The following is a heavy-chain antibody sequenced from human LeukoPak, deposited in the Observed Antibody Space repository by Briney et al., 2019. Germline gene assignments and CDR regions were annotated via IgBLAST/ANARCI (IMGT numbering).Heavy chain of an antibody. CDR2: INHSGST. J-gene: IGHJ6*03. D-gene: IGHD2-2*01. CDR3: ARSGYCSSTSCYVRYYYYMDV. V-gene: IGHV4-34*01. CDR1: GGSFSGYY. Sequence: SATLSLTCAVYGGSFSGYYWSWIRPPPGKGLEWIGEINHSGSTNYNPSLKSRVTISVDTSKNQFSLKLSSVTAADTAVYYCARSGYCSSTSCYVRYYYYMDVWGKGTTVTVSS.